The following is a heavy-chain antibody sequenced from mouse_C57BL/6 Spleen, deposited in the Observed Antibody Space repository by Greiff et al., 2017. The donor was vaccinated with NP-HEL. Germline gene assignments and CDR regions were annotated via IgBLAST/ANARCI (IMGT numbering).Heavy chain of an antibody. CDR1: GYTFTSYW. D-gene: IGHD2-2*01. Sequence: VQLQQPGAELVMPGASVKLSCKASGYTFTSYWMHWVKQRPGQGLEWIGEIDPSDSYTNYNQKFKGKSTLTVDKSSSTAYMQLSSLTSEDSAVYYCARHMVTRAWFAYWGQGTLVTVSA. CDR3: ARHMVTRAWFAY. J-gene: IGHJ3*01. CDR2: IDPSDSYT. V-gene: IGHV1-69*01.